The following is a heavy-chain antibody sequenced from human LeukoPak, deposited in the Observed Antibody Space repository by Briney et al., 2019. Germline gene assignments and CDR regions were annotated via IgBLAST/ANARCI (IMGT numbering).Heavy chain of an antibody. Sequence: ASVKVSCKASGYTFTSYYMHWVRQAPRQGLEWMGIINPSGGSTSYAQKFQGRVTMTRDMSTSTVYMELSSLRSEDTAVYYCARDGAPYYYDSSGYYHLEYWGQGTLVTVSS. J-gene: IGHJ4*02. D-gene: IGHD3-22*01. CDR2: INPSGGST. CDR1: GYTFTSYY. V-gene: IGHV1-46*01. CDR3: ARDGAPYYYDSSGYYHLEY.